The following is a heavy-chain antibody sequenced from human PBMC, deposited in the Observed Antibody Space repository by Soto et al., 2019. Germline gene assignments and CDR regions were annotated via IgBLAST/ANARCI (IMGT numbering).Heavy chain of an antibody. CDR2: IYYSGST. Sequence: SETLSLTCTVSGGSISSYYWSWIRQPPGKGLEWIGYIYYSGSTNYNPSLKSRVTISVDTSKNQFSLKLSSVTAADTAVYYCARDGDSSSWYNWFDPWGQGTLVTVSS. CDR3: ARDGDSSSWYNWFDP. V-gene: IGHV4-59*01. J-gene: IGHJ5*02. CDR1: GGSISSYY. D-gene: IGHD6-13*01.